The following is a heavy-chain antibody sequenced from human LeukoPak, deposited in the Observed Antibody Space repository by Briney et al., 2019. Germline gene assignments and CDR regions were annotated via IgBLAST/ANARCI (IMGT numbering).Heavy chain of an antibody. CDR1: GYGFTSYW. CDR3: ARGLRDYSNIGYYYGMDV. D-gene: IGHD4-11*01. Sequence: GESLKISCKGSGYGFTSYWIGWVRQMPGKGLEWMGIIYPGDSDTRYSPSFQGQVTISADKSISTAYLQWSSLKASNTAMYYCARGLRDYSNIGYYYGMDVWGQGTTVTVSS. J-gene: IGHJ6*02. V-gene: IGHV5-51*01. CDR2: IYPGDSDT.